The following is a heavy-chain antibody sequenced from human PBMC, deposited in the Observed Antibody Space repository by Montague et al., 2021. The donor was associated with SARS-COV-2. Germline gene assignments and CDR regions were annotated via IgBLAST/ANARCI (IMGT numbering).Heavy chain of an antibody. V-gene: IGHV4-61*02. Sequence: TLSLTCTVSGGSISSGGSYYWSWIWQPAGKGLEWIGRIHASGTTYYNPSLKGRVTISVDTSKNQFSLTLSSVTAADTAVYYCARQGRVVPPDDGGSYFYAMDVWGQGTTVTVSS. CDR3: ARQGRVVPPDDGGSYFYAMDV. D-gene: IGHD3-16*01. J-gene: IGHJ6*02. CDR1: GGSISSGGSYY. CDR2: IHASGTT.